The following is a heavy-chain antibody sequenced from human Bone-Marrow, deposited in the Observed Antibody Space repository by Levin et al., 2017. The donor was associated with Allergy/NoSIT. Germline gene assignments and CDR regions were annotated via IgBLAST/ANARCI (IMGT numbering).Heavy chain of an antibody. CDR2: INTSNDNT. J-gene: IGHJ4*02. CDR1: GYTFTSHV. D-gene: IGHD3-22*01. V-gene: IGHV1-3*04. CDR3: ARGRTEYYYDSSGYSTLDY. Sequence: GGSLRLSCKASGYTFTSHVMHWVRQAPGQRLEWMGWINTSNDNTKYSQKFQGRVTITRDTSASTAYMELSSLRSEDTAVYYCARGRTEYYYDSSGYSTLDYWGQGTLVTVSS.